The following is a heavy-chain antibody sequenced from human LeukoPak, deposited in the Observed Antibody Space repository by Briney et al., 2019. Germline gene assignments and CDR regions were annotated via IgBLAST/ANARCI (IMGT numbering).Heavy chain of an antibody. J-gene: IGHJ1*01. CDR1: GGTFSNYA. Sequence: SVKVSCKASGGTFSNYAISWVRQAPGQGLEWMGRIIPIFGTANYAQKFQGRVTITTDESTSTAYMELSSLRSEDTAVYYCARVVTDSSSWSSPVPAEYFQHWGQGTLVTVSS. D-gene: IGHD6-13*01. V-gene: IGHV1-69*05. CDR2: IIPIFGTA. CDR3: ARVVTDSSSWSSPVPAEYFQH.